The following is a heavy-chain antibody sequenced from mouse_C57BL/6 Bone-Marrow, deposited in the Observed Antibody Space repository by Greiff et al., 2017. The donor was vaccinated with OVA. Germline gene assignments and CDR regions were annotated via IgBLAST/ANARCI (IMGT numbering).Heavy chain of an antibody. V-gene: IGHV1-76*01. Sequence: QVQLKESGAELVRPGASVKLSCKASGYTFTDYYINWVKQRPGQGLEWIARIYPGSGNTYYNEKFKGKATLTAEKSSSTAYMKLSSLTSEDSAVYFCAVGGYGYDWLAYWGQGTLVTVSA. CDR2: IYPGSGNT. CDR3: AVGGYGYDWLAY. J-gene: IGHJ3*01. D-gene: IGHD2-2*01. CDR1: GYTFTDYY.